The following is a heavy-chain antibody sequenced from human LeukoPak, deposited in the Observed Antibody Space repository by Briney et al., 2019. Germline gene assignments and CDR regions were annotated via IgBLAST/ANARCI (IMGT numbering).Heavy chain of an antibody. Sequence: ASVKVSCKASGGTFSSYAISWVRQAPGQGLEWMGGIIPILGTANYAQKFQGRVTITADESTSTAYMELSSLRSEDTAVYYCAGGRGYSYGPKEPWGQGTLVTVSS. V-gene: IGHV1-69*01. CDR3: AGGRGYSYGPKEP. CDR2: IIPILGTA. D-gene: IGHD5-18*01. CDR1: GGTFSSYA. J-gene: IGHJ5*02.